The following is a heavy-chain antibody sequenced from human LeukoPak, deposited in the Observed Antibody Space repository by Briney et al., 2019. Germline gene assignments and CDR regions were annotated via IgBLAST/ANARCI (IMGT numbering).Heavy chain of an antibody. CDR2: IKQDGSEK. Sequence: PGGSLRLSCAASGFTFGNYWMTWVRQAPGKGLECVANIKQDGSEKYFLDSVKGRFTISRDNAKNSLYLQMNSLRAEDTAVHYCARDMSITTVRGVIILYAFDIWGQGTMVTVSS. V-gene: IGHV3-7*03. D-gene: IGHD3-10*01. CDR1: GFTFGNYW. J-gene: IGHJ3*02. CDR3: ARDMSITTVRGVIILYAFDI.